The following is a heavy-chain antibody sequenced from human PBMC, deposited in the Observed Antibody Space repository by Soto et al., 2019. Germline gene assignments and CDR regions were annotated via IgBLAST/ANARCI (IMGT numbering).Heavy chain of an antibody. CDR1: GFTFGSYW. Sequence: GGSLRLSCAASGFTFGSYWMSWVRQAPGKGLEWVANIKQDGSEKYYVDSVKGRFTISRDSAKNSLYLQMNSLRAEDTAVYYCARDLRKGDLYYFDYWGQGTLVTVSS. J-gene: IGHJ4*02. CDR2: IKQDGSEK. CDR3: ARDLRKGDLYYFDY. D-gene: IGHD3-16*01. V-gene: IGHV3-7*05.